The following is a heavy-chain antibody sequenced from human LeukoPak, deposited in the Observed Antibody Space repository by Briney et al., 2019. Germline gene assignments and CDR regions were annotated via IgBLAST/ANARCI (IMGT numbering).Heavy chain of an antibody. D-gene: IGHD6-19*01. CDR1: GFTFSSYT. J-gene: IGHJ4*02. CDR2: ISTGGGST. CDR3: ANGYNSAWHGSDY. Sequence: GGSLRLSCAASGFTFSSYTMSWVRQAPGKGLEWVSGISTGGGSTYYADSVKGRFTISRDNSKNTLYLHVNSLRAEDTAVYYCANGYNSAWHGSDYWGQGTPVTVSS. V-gene: IGHV3-23*01.